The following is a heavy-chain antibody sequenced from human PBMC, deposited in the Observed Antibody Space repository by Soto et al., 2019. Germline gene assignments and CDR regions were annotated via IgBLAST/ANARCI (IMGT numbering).Heavy chain of an antibody. Sequence: ASVKVSCKASGYTFTDYGISWVRQAPGQGLEWMGWISTYNGNTIYAQKIQGRVTMTTDTSTSTAYVELRSLRSDDTAVYYCAREEGISDWHAFDYWGQGTLVTVSS. J-gene: IGHJ4*02. CDR2: ISTYNGNT. V-gene: IGHV1-18*04. CDR1: GYTFTDYG. CDR3: AREEGISDWHAFDY. D-gene: IGHD6-19*01.